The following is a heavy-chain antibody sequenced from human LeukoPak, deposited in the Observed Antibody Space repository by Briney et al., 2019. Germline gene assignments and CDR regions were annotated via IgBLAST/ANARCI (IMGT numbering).Heavy chain of an antibody. D-gene: IGHD3-10*01. Sequence: ASVTVSCKASGYTFTNYAMHWVRQTPGQSLEWMGWIHAGNGDTKHSQKFQNRVTFTRDTSASTAYMELSSLISADTAVYYCARYYGSGGLDYWGQGTLVTVSS. V-gene: IGHV1-3*01. CDR1: GYTFTNYA. J-gene: IGHJ4*02. CDR2: IHAGNGDT. CDR3: ARYYGSGGLDY.